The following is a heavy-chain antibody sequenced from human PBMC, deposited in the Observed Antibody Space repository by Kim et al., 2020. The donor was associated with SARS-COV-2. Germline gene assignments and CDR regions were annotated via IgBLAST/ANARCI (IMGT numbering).Heavy chain of an antibody. CDR1: GYIFTNNG. Sequence: ASVKVSCKTSGYIFTNNGLSWVRQAPGQGLEWMGWISAYNGNTNYAQKLQGRVTMTTDTSTTTAYMELRSLRYDDTAVYYCARDLGEYSSSGGGFDYWGQGTLVTVSS. CDR2: ISAYNGNT. D-gene: IGHD3-16*01. V-gene: IGHV1-18*01. J-gene: IGHJ4*02. CDR3: ARDLGEYSSSGGGFDY.